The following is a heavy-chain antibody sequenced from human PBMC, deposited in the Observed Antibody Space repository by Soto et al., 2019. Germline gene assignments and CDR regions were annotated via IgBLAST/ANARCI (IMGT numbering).Heavy chain of an antibody. Sequence: PSETLSLTCSVSGASISSYYWSWIRQPPGKGLEWIGYVYYSATTTYNPSLQSRVSMSLDTTNSQFSLRLSSVTAADTAVYYRARERGNWNNAFDIWGQGTMVTVSS. CDR3: ARERGNWNNAFDI. V-gene: IGHV4-59*01. D-gene: IGHD1-1*01. CDR2: VYYSATT. J-gene: IGHJ3*02. CDR1: GASISSYY.